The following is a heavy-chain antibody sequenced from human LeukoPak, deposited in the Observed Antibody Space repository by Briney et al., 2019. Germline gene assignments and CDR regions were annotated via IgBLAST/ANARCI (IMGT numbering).Heavy chain of an antibody. CDR3: ARDRGYSSFDY. D-gene: IGHD4-23*01. Sequence: PGGSLRLSCAASASTFSSYWMSWVRQAPGKGPEWVANIKEDGSEIHYVDSVKGRFTISRDNAKNSLYLQLNSLRVEDTAVYYCARDRGYSSFDYWGQGTLVTVSS. CDR1: ASTFSSYW. J-gene: IGHJ4*02. V-gene: IGHV3-7*01. CDR2: IKEDGSEI.